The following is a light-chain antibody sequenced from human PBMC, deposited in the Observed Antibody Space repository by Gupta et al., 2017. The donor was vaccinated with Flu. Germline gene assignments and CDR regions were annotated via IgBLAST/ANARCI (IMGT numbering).Light chain of an antibody. CDR3: QQYYNTPYN. CDR1: QSVLYSSDNKNY. J-gene: IGKJ2*01. Sequence: DIGMTQPPDSLAVSLGERATNNCRSSQSVLYSSDNKNYLAWFQQKPRQPPKLLIYWASTRESGVPDRFSGSGSGTDFTLTISSLQAEDVALYYCQQYYNTPYNFGQWTRLEIK. CDR2: WAS. V-gene: IGKV4-1*01.